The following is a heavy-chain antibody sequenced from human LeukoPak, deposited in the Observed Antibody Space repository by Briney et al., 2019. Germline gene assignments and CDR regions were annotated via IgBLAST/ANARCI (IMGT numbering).Heavy chain of an antibody. V-gene: IGHV3-9*01. CDR1: GSTFDDYA. CDR3: AKEGLGYYYGMDV. CDR2: ITWNSGGI. Sequence: GGSLRLSCAASGSTFDDYAMHWVRQAPGKGLEWVSGITWNSGGIGYADSVKGRFTISRDNAKNSLYLQMNSLRAEDTALYYCAKEGLGYYYGMDVWGQGTTVTVSS. J-gene: IGHJ6*02. D-gene: IGHD5-12*01.